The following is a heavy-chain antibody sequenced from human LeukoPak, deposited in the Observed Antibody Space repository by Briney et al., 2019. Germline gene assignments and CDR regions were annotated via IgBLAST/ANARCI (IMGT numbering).Heavy chain of an antibody. J-gene: IGHJ5*02. CDR1: GGSISSYY. D-gene: IGHD6-19*01. CDR2: IYYSGST. V-gene: IGHV4-59*01. Sequence: SETLSLTCTVSGGSISSYYWSWIRQPPGKGLEWIGHIYYSGSTNYNPSLKSRVTISVDTSKNQFSLKLSSVTAADTAVYYCERGYSSGWYVNCLDPWGQGTLVTVSS. CDR3: ERGYSSGWYVNCLDP.